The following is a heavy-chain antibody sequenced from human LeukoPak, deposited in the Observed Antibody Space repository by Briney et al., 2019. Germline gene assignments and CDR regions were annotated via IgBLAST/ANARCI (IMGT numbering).Heavy chain of an antibody. V-gene: IGHV3-53*01. Sequence: PGGSLRLSCTASGFIFSDYYMSWIRQAPGKGLEWVSFIYSGSTHYSDSVKGRFTISRDNSKNTLYLQMNSLRAEDTAVYYCARRAGAYSHPYDYWGQGTLVTVSS. D-gene: IGHD4/OR15-4a*01. CDR1: GFIFSDYY. J-gene: IGHJ4*02. CDR3: ARRAGAYSHPYDY. CDR2: IYSGST.